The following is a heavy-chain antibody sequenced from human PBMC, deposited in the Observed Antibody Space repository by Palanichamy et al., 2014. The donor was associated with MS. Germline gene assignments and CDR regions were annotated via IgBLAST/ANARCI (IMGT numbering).Heavy chain of an antibody. CDR1: GYSLTELS. D-gene: IGHD4/OR15-4a*01. J-gene: IGHJ5*02. CDR2: FDPEDDER. Sequence: QVQLVQSGAEVKKPGASVKVPCKVSGYSLTELSIHWVRQAPGQGLEWMGSFDPEDDERIYSQKFQGRVTLTEDTSVETAYMELSSLTSEDTAVYYCAAEGEDGISMTMVGWFDPWGQGTLVAVSS. CDR3: AAEGEDGISMTMVGWFDP. V-gene: IGHV1-24*01.